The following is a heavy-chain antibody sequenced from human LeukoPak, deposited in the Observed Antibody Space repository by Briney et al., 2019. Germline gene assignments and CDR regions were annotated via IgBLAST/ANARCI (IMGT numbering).Heavy chain of an antibody. V-gene: IGHV3-23*01. D-gene: IGHD3-10*01. J-gene: IGHJ4*02. Sequence: PGGSLRLSCAVSGITLSNYAMSWVRQAPGKGLEWVGGLSGSGGGTNYADSVQGRFTISRDNPKNTLFLQMNSLRAEDTAVYFCAKRGVVIRVFLVGFHKEAYYFDSWGQGALVTVSS. CDR2: LSGSGGGT. CDR3: AKRGVVIRVFLVGFHKEAYYFDS. CDR1: GITLSNYA.